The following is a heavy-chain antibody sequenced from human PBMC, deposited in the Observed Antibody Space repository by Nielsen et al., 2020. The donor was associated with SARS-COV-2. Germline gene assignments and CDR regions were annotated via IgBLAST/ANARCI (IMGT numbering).Heavy chain of an antibody. D-gene: IGHD1-26*01. Sequence: GESLKISCVASGFTFSSYAMSWVRQAPGKGLEWVSAISGSSGGTYYADSVKGRFSISRDNSKNTLYLQMNSLRAEDTALYYCAKEGNSGSDYDHWGQGTLVTVSS. CDR2: ISGSSGGT. CDR3: AKEGNSGSDYDH. V-gene: IGHV3-23*01. CDR1: GFTFSSYA. J-gene: IGHJ5*02.